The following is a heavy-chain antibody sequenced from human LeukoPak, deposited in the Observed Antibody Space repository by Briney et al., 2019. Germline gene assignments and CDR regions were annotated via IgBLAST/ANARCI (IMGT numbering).Heavy chain of an antibody. CDR3: ARGGDYYGSGSQVDY. CDR1: GGSISSGSYY. CDR2: IYTSGST. D-gene: IGHD3-10*01. Sequence: SETLSLTCTVSGGSISSGSYYWSWIRQPAGKGLEWIGRIYTSGSTNYNPSLKSRVTISVDTSKNQFSLKLSSVTAADTAVYYCARGGDYYGSGSQVDYWGQGTLVTVSS. J-gene: IGHJ4*02. V-gene: IGHV4-61*02.